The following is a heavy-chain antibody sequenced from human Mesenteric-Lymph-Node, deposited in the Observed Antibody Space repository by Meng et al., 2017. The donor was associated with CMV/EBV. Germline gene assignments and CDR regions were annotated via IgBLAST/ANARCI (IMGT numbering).Heavy chain of an antibody. CDR3: ARLQVGNYDFWSGSANYFDY. Sequence: SYWFGWVRPMPGNGLEWMGIISPGDSDTRYSPSFQGQVTISADKSISTAYLQWSSLKASDTAMYYCARLQVGNYDFWSGSANYFDYWGQGTLVTVSS. J-gene: IGHJ4*02. V-gene: IGHV5-51*01. CDR2: ISPGDSDT. D-gene: IGHD3-3*01. CDR1: SYW.